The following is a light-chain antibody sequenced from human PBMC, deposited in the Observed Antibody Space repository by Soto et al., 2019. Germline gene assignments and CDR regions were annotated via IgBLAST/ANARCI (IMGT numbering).Light chain of an antibody. CDR1: QSISSW. J-gene: IGKJ3*01. Sequence: DSQITQSPSTLSASVGDRVPLICRASQSISSWLAWYQQKPGNAPKFLIYDASSLESGVPSRFSGSGSGTEFTLTISSLQPDDFATYYCQQYNSYTFGPGTKVDIK. V-gene: IGKV1-5*02. CDR2: DAS. CDR3: QQYNSYT.